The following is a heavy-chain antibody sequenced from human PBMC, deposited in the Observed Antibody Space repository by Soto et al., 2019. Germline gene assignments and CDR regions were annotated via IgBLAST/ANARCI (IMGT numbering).Heavy chain of an antibody. D-gene: IGHD1-1*01. V-gene: IGHV1-2*02. CDR2: IRPKSGET. CDR3: AAATGADTCDY. CDR1: GYNFNDYF. Sequence: QVQLVQSGAEVEEPGASVKVSCKASGYNFNDYFMHWMRQAPGQGLEWMGWIRPKSGETKYEQKFQGRVTMTSHTSISTAYMQLTMVTSDDTAVYFCAAATGADTCDYWCQGTLVTVST. J-gene: IGHJ4*02.